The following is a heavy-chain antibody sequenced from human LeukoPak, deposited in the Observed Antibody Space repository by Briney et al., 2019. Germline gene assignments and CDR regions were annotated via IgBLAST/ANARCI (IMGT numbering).Heavy chain of an antibody. V-gene: IGHV1-69*06. J-gene: IGHJ3*02. CDR3: ARAYYDSSGYPGAFDI. CDR1: GGTFSSYA. Sequence: SVKVSCKASGGTFSSYAISWVRQAPGQGLEWMGGIIPIFGTANYAQKFQGRVTITADKSTSTAYMELSSLRSEDTAVYYCARAYYDSSGYPGAFDIWGQGTMVTVSS. D-gene: IGHD3-22*01. CDR2: IIPIFGTA.